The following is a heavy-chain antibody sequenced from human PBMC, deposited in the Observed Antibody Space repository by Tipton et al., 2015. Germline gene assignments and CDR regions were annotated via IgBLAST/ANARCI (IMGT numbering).Heavy chain of an antibody. D-gene: IGHD1-26*01. CDR3: ARDPRDKWELMRAWFDP. J-gene: IGHJ5*02. Sequence: TLSLTCAVSGGSISSSNWWSWVRQTPGKGLEWIGEISDAGTTNYNPSLKSRVTISVDKSKNHLSLRVTSVTAADTAVYFCARDPRDKWELMRAWFDPWGQGALVTVAS. V-gene: IGHV4-4*01. CDR2: ISDAGTT. CDR1: GGSISSSNW.